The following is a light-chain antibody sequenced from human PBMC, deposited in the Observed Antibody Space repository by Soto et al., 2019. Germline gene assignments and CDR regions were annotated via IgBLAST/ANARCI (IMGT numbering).Light chain of an antibody. J-gene: IGKJ2*01. CDR2: AAS. Sequence: DIQMTQSPSSLSASVGDRVTITCRASQSISSYLNWYQQRPGKAPKLLIYAASSLQSGVPSRFSGSGSGTDLTLTISSLQSEEFATYYCQQSYSIRATFGQGPK. CDR3: QQSYSIRAT. V-gene: IGKV1-39*01. CDR1: QSISSY.